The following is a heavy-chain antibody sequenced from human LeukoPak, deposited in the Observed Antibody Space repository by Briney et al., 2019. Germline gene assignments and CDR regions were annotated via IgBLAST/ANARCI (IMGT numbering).Heavy chain of an antibody. CDR3: ARVHDSSGHLYYYYGMDV. CDR1: GYTFTGYY. D-gene: IGHD3-22*01. V-gene: IGHV1-2*02. Sequence: ASVKVSCKASGYTFTGYYMHWVRQAPGQGLEWMGWINPNSGGTNYAQKFQGRVTMTRDTSISTAYMDLRSLRSDDTAVYYCARVHDSSGHLYYYYGMDVWGLGTTVTVSS. J-gene: IGHJ6*02. CDR2: INPNSGGT.